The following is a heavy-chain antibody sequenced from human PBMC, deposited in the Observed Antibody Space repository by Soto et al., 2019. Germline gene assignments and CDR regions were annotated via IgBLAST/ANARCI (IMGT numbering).Heavy chain of an antibody. J-gene: IGHJ1*01. Sequence: QVQLVQSGAEVKKPGASVKVSCKASGYNFTNYGINWLRQAPGQGLEWIGWISAYNGNTEYAQNLQGRVTMTTDTSTTTAYMELRSLRSDDTAVFYCTRAAREFSGSCSFHWGQGTLVTVSS. CDR2: ISAYNGNT. CDR1: GYNFTNYG. D-gene: IGHD1-26*01. V-gene: IGHV1-18*01. CDR3: TRAAREFSGSCSFH.